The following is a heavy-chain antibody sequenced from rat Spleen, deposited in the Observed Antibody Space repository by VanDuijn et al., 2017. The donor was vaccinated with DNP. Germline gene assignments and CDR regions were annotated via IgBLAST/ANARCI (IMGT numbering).Heavy chain of an antibody. J-gene: IGHJ2*01. CDR2: MWSGGTT. Sequence: QVQLKESGPGLVQPSQTLSLTCTVSGFSLTCNSVHWVRLPPGKGLEWIGTMWSGGTTDYNSALKSRLSISRDTSKSQVFLKMNSLQTEDTAIYYCARGNYGGYDYWGQGVMVTVSS. V-gene: IGHV2-1*01. D-gene: IGHD1-11*01. CDR3: ARGNYGGYDY. CDR1: GFSLTCNS.